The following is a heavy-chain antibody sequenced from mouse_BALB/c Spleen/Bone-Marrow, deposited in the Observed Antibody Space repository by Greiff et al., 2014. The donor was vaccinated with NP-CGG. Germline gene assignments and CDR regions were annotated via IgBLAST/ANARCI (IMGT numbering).Heavy chain of an antibody. CDR2: INSGGSYT. Sequence: EVQLVESGGDLVKPGGSLKLSCAASGFTFSTYGMSWVRQTPDKRLEWVATINSGGSYTYYPDSVMGRFTISRDNAKNTLYLQMTSLKSEDTAMYYCTSRGRYDEGTDMAYWGHGTSVTVPA. CDR3: TSRGRYDEGTDMAY. CDR1: GFTFSTYG. J-gene: IGHJ4*01. D-gene: IGHD2-14*01. V-gene: IGHV5-6*01.